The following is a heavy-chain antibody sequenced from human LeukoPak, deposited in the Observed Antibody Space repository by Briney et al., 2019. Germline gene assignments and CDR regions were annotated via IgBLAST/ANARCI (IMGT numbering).Heavy chain of an antibody. CDR3: ARRPSESGYYFDY. CDR2: IYYSGST. D-gene: IGHD3-10*01. Sequence: WVRQPPGKGLEWIGSIYYSGSTYYNPSLKSRVTISVDTSKNQFSLKLSSVTAADTAVYYCARRPSESGYYFDYWGQGTLVTVSS. J-gene: IGHJ4*02. V-gene: IGHV4-39*01.